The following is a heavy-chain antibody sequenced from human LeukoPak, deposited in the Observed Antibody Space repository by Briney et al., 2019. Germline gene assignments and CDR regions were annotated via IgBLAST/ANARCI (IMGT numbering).Heavy chain of an antibody. J-gene: IGHJ4*02. D-gene: IGHD3-10*01. CDR2: IIPIFGTA. V-gene: IGHV1-69*13. CDR1: GGTFSSYA. Sequence: SVKVSCKASGGTFSSYAISWVRQAPGQGLEWMGGIIPIFGTANYAQKFQGRVTITADESTSTAYMELSSLRSEDTAVYYCARETQPDYYGSGRYLDYWGQGTLVTVSS. CDR3: ARETQPDYYGSGRYLDY.